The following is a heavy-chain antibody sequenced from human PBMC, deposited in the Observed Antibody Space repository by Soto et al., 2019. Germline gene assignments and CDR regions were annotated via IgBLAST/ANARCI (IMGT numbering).Heavy chain of an antibody. Sequence: ASVKVSCKASGCTFSSYAISWVRQAPGQGLEWMGWINPNSGGTNYAQKFQGWVTMTRGTSTSTAYMELSRLRSDDTAAYYCARSSASTYDCWSCFWPFYYYGMDVWGQGTTVTVSS. D-gene: IGHD3-3*01. J-gene: IGHJ6*02. V-gene: IGHV1-2*04. CDR2: INPNSGGT. CDR1: GCTFSSYA. CDR3: ARSSASTYDCWSCFWPFYYYGMDV.